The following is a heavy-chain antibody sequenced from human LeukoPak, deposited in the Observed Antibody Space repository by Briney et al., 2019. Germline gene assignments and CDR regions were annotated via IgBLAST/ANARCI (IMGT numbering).Heavy chain of an antibody. CDR3: ARVSFAWLQPFGY. Sequence: SETLSLTCTDSGDSISSYYWRWIRQPPGKGLEWIGYIYYSGSTNYNPSLKSRVTISVDTSKNQFSLKLSSVTAADTAVYYCARVSFAWLQPFGYWGQRTLVTVSS. D-gene: IGHD5-24*01. V-gene: IGHV4-59*01. CDR1: GDSISSYY. CDR2: IYYSGST. J-gene: IGHJ4*02.